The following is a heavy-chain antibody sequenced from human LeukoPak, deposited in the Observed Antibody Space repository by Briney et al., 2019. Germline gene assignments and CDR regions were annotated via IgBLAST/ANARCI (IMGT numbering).Heavy chain of an antibody. J-gene: IGHJ4*02. CDR3: ARVDYGSYSTCEY. CDR1: GFTFSSYE. Sequence: AGGSLRLSCAASGFTFSSYEMNWVRQAPGKGLEWVSYISSSGSTIYYADSVKGRFTISRDNAKNSLYLQMNSLRAEDTAVYYCARVDYGSYSTCEYWGQGTLVTVSS. CDR2: ISSSGSTI. V-gene: IGHV3-48*03. D-gene: IGHD4-17*01.